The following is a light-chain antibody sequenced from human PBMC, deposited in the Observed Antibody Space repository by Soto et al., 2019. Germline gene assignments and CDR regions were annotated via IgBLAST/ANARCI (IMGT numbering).Light chain of an antibody. V-gene: IGKV3-15*01. Sequence: EIAMTQSPATLSVSPGERVTLSCRASQSVSSNLAWYQQKPGQAPRLLIFHASARATGIPARFSGSGSGTEFTLTISSLQPEDFAIYYCQQYNDWPPFTFGQGTRLEIK. CDR3: QQYNDWPPFT. CDR1: QSVSSN. CDR2: HAS. J-gene: IGKJ5*01.